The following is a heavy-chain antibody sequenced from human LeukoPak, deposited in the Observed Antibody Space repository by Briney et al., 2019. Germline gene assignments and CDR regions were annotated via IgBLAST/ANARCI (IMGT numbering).Heavy chain of an antibody. CDR3: ARGYGDYGVLIRDLGY. CDR2: INPNSGGT. Sequence: GASVKVSCKASGYTFTGYYIHWVRQAPGQGLEWMGWINPNSGGTNYAQKFQGWVTMTRDTSISTAYMELSRLRSDDTAVYFCARGYGDYGVLIRDLGYWGQGTLVTVSS. J-gene: IGHJ4*02. CDR1: GYTFTGYY. V-gene: IGHV1-2*04. D-gene: IGHD5-12*01.